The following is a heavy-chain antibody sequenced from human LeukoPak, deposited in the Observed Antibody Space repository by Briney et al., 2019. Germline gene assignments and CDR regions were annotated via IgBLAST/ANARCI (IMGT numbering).Heavy chain of an antibody. D-gene: IGHD6-13*01. V-gene: IGHV1-18*01. CDR2: ISAYNGNT. CDR3: ARAQLGSNRPGDY. J-gene: IGHJ4*02. CDR1: GYTFTSYG. Sequence: ASVKVSCKASGYTFTSYGISWVRQAPGQGLEWMGWISAYNGNTNYAQKLQGRVTMTTDTSTSTDYMELSSLRSEDTAVYYCARAQLGSNRPGDYWGQGTLVTVSS.